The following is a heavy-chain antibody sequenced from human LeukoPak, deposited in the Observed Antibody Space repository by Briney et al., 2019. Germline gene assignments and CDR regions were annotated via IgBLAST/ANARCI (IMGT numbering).Heavy chain of an antibody. D-gene: IGHD6-13*01. CDR1: GYTFTTYG. Sequence: ASVKVSCKASGYTFTTYGISWVRQAPGQGLEWMGWISTYNGNTEYAQNLQGTVTMTTDTSTSTAYMELRSLRPDDTAVYYCARDPNQYEAAHAFHYWGQGTLVTVSS. CDR2: ISTYNGNT. J-gene: IGHJ4*02. CDR3: ARDPNQYEAAHAFHY. V-gene: IGHV1-18*01.